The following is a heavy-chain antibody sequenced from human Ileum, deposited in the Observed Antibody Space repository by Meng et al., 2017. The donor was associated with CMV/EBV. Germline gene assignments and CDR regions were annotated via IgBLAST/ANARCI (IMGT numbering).Heavy chain of an antibody. D-gene: IGHD2-2*02. CDR1: GDSISSSSYY. Sequence: SETLSLTCTVSGDSISSSSYYWGWIRQPPGKGLEWIGNIYYSGSTYYSPSLKSRVTISVDTSKNQFSLKLSSVTAADTAVYYCARGIPPPRGYCSTTSCYTGGTDYWGQGTLVTVSS. V-gene: IGHV4-39*07. CDR2: IYYSGST. J-gene: IGHJ4*02. CDR3: ARGIPPPRGYCSTTSCYTGGTDY.